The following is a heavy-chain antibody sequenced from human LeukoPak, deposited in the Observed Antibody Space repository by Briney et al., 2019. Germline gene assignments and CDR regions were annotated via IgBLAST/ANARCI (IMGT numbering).Heavy chain of an antibody. CDR2: IDTDGSTT. D-gene: IGHD1/OR15-1a*01. Sequence: SLRLSCVASGFTFSNSWMHWLRQVPGKGLVWVSRIDTDGSTTGYADSVRGRFTISRDNAKNTLYLQMNGLRAEDTAIYYCAKDLTWNTADYWGQGTLVTASS. CDR3: AKDLTWNTADY. CDR1: GFTFSNSW. V-gene: IGHV3-74*01. J-gene: IGHJ4*02.